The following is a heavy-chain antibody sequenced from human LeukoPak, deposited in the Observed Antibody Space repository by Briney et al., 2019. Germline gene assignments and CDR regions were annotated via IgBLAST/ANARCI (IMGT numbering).Heavy chain of an antibody. Sequence: GGSLRLSCAASGFTFSSYGMSWVRQAPGKGLEWVSAISGSGGSTYYADSVKGRFTISRDNSKNTLYLQMNSLTADDTAVYYCARGNYYYYYYMDVWGKGTTVTVSS. D-gene: IGHD3-10*01. J-gene: IGHJ6*03. CDR3: ARGNYYYYYYMDV. CDR2: ISGSGGST. CDR1: GFTFSSYG. V-gene: IGHV3-23*01.